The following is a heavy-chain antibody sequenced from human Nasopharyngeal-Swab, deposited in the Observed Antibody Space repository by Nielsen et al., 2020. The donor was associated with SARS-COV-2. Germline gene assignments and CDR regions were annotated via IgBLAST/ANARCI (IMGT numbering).Heavy chain of an antibody. V-gene: IGHV3-7*01. CDR2: IKQDASEK. Sequence: GGSLRLSCAASGFTFGSYWMSWVRQAPGKGLEWVANIKQDASEKSYVDSVKGRFTISRDNAKNSLYLQMNSLRAEDTAVYYCARGVEDSSGWIDYFDYWGQGTMVTVSS. CDR3: ARGVEDSSGWIDYFDY. D-gene: IGHD6-19*01. CDR1: GFTFGSYW. J-gene: IGHJ4*02.